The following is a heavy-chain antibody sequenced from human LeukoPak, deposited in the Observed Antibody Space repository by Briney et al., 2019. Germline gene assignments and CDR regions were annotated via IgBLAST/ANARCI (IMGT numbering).Heavy chain of an antibody. J-gene: IGHJ4*02. CDR1: GGSISSYY. CDR3: ARESSQQVGGIYYDSSGYYFDY. Sequence: PSETLSLTCTVSGGSISSYYWSWIRQPAGKGLEWIGRIYTSGSTNYNPSLKSRVTMSVDTSKNQFSLKLSSVTAADTAVYYCARESSQQVGGIYYDSSGYYFDYWGQGTLVTVSS. D-gene: IGHD3-22*01. V-gene: IGHV4-4*07. CDR2: IYTSGST.